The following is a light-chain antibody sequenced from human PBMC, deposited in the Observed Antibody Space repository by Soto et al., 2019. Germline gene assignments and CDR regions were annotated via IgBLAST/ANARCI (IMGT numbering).Light chain of an antibody. V-gene: IGLV2-14*01. Sequence: QSALTQPASVSGSPGQSITISCTGTSSDVGGYKYVSWYQQHPGKVPKLMIYEVSNRPSGVSNRFSGSKSGDTASLTISGLQPEDEADYYCSSYTSSSPVVFGGGTKLTVL. CDR1: SSDVGGYKY. CDR3: SSYTSSSPVV. J-gene: IGLJ2*01. CDR2: EVS.